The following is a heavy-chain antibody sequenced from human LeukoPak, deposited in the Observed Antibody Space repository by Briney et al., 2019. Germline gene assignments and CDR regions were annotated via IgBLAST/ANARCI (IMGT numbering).Heavy chain of an antibody. CDR1: GGSISSGGYY. D-gene: IGHD4-17*01. Sequence: SQTLSLTCTVSGGSISSGGYYWSWIRQHPGKGLEWIGYIYYSGSTYYNPSLKSRVTISVDTSKNQFSLKLSSVTAADTAVYYCARHQYGVNPYYYYGMDVWGQGTTVTVSS. CDR2: IYYSGST. V-gene: IGHV4-31*03. J-gene: IGHJ6*02. CDR3: ARHQYGVNPYYYYGMDV.